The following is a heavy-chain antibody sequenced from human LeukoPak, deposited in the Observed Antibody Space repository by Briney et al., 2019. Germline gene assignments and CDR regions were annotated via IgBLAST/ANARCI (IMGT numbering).Heavy chain of an antibody. Sequence: ASVKVSCKASGYTFTSYGISWVRQAPGQGLEWMGWISAYNGNTNYAQKLQGRVTMTTDTSTSTAYMELRSLRSDDTAVYCCARDGYYDFWSGYLSYLDYWGQGTLVTVSS. CDR1: GYTFTSYG. CDR3: ARDGYYDFWSGYLSYLDY. D-gene: IGHD3-3*01. J-gene: IGHJ4*02. CDR2: ISAYNGNT. V-gene: IGHV1-18*01.